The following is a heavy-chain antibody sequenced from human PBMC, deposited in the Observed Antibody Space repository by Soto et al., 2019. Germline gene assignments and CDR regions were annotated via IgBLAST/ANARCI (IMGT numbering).Heavy chain of an antibody. CDR1: GFTFSSDW. J-gene: IGHJ4*02. CDR3: AREIYGDYKGGDY. CDR2: IKQDGSEK. V-gene: IGHV3-7*01. Sequence: GGSLRLSCAASGFTFSSDWMSWVRQAPGKGLEWVANIKQDGSEKYYVDSVMGRFTISRDNAKNSLYLQMNSLRAEDTAVYYCAREIYGDYKGGDYWGQGTLVTVSS. D-gene: IGHD4-17*01.